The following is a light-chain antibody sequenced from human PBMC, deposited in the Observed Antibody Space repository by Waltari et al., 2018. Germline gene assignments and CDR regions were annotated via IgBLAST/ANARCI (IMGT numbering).Light chain of an antibody. V-gene: IGKV1-5*03. Sequence: DIQMTHSPSTLSAAVVYRVTITCQASQAIDTSLAWYQQKPGKAPNLLIYRSSTLEGGVSSRFSGSGSGTDFTLTISSLQPYDFATYYCQQYSRYGKYTFGQGTKLEIK. CDR2: RSS. J-gene: IGKJ2*01. CDR3: QQYSRYGKYT. CDR1: QAIDTS.